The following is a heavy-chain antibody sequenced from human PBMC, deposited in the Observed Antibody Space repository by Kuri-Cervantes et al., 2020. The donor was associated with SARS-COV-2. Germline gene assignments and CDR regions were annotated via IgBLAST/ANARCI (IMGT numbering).Heavy chain of an antibody. D-gene: IGHD1-1*01. V-gene: IGHV3-48*01. Sequence: GGSLRLSCAASGFTFSSYSMNWVRQAPGKGLEWVSYISSSSTIYYADSVKGRFTISRDNAKNSLYLQMNGLRADDTAVYYCARGTSETWYGLDVWGQGTTVTVSS. J-gene: IGHJ6*02. CDR2: ISSSSTI. CDR1: GFTFSSYS. CDR3: ARGTSETWYGLDV.